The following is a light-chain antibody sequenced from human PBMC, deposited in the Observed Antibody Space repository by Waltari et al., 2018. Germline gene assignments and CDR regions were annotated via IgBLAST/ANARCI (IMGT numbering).Light chain of an antibody. Sequence: EIVLTQSPATLSLSPGERATLSCRASQSVTTYLAWYQQKPGQVPRLLIYDASNRATGIPARFRGSGSGTDFTLTISSLEPEDFAVYYCQQRSNWPPMYTFGQGTKLEIK. CDR2: DAS. J-gene: IGKJ2*01. CDR1: QSVTTY. CDR3: QQRSNWPPMYT. V-gene: IGKV3-11*01.